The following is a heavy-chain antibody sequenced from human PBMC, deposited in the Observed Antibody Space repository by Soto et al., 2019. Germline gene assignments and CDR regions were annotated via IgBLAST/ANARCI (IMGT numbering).Heavy chain of an antibody. J-gene: IGHJ4*02. V-gene: IGHV3-23*01. D-gene: IGHD2-2*01. CDR3: AKDSGELCPDY. CDR2: ISVSGGST. CDR1: GFTLSSYA. Sequence: GGSLRLCCASSGFTLSSYAVSWVGQAPGKGLEWVSAISVSGGSTYYADSVKGRFTISRDKSKNTLYLQMNSLRAEDTAVYYCAKDSGELCPDYWGQGTLVTVSS.